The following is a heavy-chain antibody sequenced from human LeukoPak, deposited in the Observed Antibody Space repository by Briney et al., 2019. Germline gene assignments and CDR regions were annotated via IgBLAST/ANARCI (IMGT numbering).Heavy chain of an antibody. CDR1: GFTFSNCA. D-gene: IGHD2-15*01. CDR2: ISGSVDNT. J-gene: IGHJ4*02. CDR3: PNVMYSGGNYYFLY. Sequence: PGGSLRLSCAASGFTFSNCAMSWVRQAPGKGLEWVSSISGSVDNTYYADSVKGRFSISRDNSKNTLFLQMNSLRVEDTALYYFPNVMYSGGNYYFLYSSQGILVTVSS. V-gene: IGHV3-23*01.